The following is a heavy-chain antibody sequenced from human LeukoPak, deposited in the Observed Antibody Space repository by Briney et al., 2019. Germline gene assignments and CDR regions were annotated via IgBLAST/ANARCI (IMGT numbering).Heavy chain of an antibody. CDR2: IYHSGRT. Sequence: SETLSLTCTVSGGSISSSSYYWGWIRQPPGKGLEWIGSIYHSGRTFYNPSLKSRVTISVDTSKNQFSLKLSSVTAADTAVYYCAREHSSGWYIPHWFDPWGQGTLVTVSS. D-gene: IGHD6-19*01. V-gene: IGHV4-39*07. CDR3: AREHSSGWYIPHWFDP. J-gene: IGHJ5*02. CDR1: GGSISSSSYY.